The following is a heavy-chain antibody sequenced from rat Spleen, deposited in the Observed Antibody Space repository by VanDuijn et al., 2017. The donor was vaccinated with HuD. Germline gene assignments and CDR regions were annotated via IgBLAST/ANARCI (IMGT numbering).Heavy chain of an antibody. D-gene: IGHD1-10*01. Sequence: EVQLVESGGGLVQPGRSLKLSCAASGFTFSIYGMAWVRQAPGKGLEWVSSITNTGVTPYYQDSVRGRFTISRDNAKNTLYLQMNSLRSEDTATYFCTRGGNYDFDYWGQGVMVTVSS. J-gene: IGHJ2*01. CDR3: TRGGNYDFDY. CDR1: GFTFSIYG. V-gene: IGHV5-31*01. CDR2: ITNTGVTP.